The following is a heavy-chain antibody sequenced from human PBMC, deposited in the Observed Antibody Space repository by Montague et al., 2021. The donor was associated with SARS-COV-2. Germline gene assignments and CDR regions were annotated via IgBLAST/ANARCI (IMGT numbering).Heavy chain of an antibody. CDR2: IYYSGST. CDR1: ADSLSSRSNY. J-gene: IGHJ6*02. V-gene: IGHV4-39*07. CDR3: ARDIRIPMLIVIQGYGMDV. Sequence: SETLSLTCTVPADSLSSRSNYWGWIRQPPGMGLEWIGSIYYSGSTYYNPSLKSRITISVDTSKNQFSLRLTSVTAADTAVYYCARDIRIPMLIVIQGYGMDVWGQGTTVTVSS. D-gene: IGHD3-22*01.